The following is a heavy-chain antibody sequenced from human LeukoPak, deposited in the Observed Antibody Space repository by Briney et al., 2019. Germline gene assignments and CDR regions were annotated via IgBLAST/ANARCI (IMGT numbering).Heavy chain of an antibody. Sequence: SETLSLTCAVSGGSIKSNNWWSWVRQPPGKGLEWIGEIYHSGSTNYNPSLESRVTVSVDKSKNQFSLDLSSVTAADTAVYYCARGRFGVVAASAYNYWGQGTLVTVSS. J-gene: IGHJ4*02. D-gene: IGHD2-15*01. V-gene: IGHV4-4*02. CDR1: GGSIKSNNW. CDR2: IYHSGST. CDR3: ARGRFGVVAASAYNY.